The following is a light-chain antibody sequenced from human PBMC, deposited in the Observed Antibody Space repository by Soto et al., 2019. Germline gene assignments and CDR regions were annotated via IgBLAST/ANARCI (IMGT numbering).Light chain of an antibody. CDR1: QSIRNY. CDR3: LQDYSCPLT. Sequence: GGKVQSPAWASQSIRNYLGWYQQKPGKAPKLLILSASSLQSGVPSTFSGSGSGTDFTLTISSLQPEDFATYYCLQDYSCPLTFGRGPKVDIK. J-gene: IGKJ4*01. V-gene: IGKV1-6*01. CDR2: SAS.